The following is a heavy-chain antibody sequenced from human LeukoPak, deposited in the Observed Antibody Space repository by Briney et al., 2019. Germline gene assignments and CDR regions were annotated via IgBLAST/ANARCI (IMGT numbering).Heavy chain of an antibody. V-gene: IGHV3-23*01. CDR1: GFSFSSYA. CDR3: AKQNQFTYGYFDW. Sequence: GGSLRLSCAASGFSFSSYAMSWVRQAPGKGLEWVSAISGSADATFNADSVKGRFTISRDNSKNTLYLQMDSLRDEDTAIYYCAKQNQFTYGYFDWWGQGTPVTVSS. J-gene: IGHJ4*02. D-gene: IGHD3-10*01. CDR2: ISGSADAT.